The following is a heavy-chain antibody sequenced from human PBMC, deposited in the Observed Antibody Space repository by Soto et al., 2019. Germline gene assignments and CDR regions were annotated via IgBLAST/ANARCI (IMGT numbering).Heavy chain of an antibody. J-gene: IGHJ6*02. D-gene: IGHD3-10*01. Sequence: IPLKESGPTLVTPTQTLTLTCTFSGFSLNTGGVGVGWVRQPRGKAMEWLALIYWDDDERYRPSLRSRLNITKDTINNQVVLTMTNMDPEDTATYYCVRNWRYYGGDYYYGMDAWGQGTTVTVSS. CDR2: IYWDDDE. CDR3: VRNWRYYGGDYYYGMDA. V-gene: IGHV2-5*02. CDR1: GFSLNTGGVG.